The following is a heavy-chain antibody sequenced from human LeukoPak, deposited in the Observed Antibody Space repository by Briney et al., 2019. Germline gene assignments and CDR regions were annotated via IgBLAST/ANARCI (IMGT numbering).Heavy chain of an antibody. V-gene: IGHV6-1*01. CDR2: TYYRSKWYN. Sequence: SQTLSLTCAISGDSVSSNSAAWNWIRQSPSRGLEWLGRTYYRSKWYNDYAVSVKSRITINPDTSKNQFSLQLNSVTPEDTAVYYCAREILTGARPYYSYYYYMDVWGKGTTVTVSS. J-gene: IGHJ6*03. CDR3: AREILTGARPYYSYYYYMDV. CDR1: GDSVSSNSAA. D-gene: IGHD7-27*01.